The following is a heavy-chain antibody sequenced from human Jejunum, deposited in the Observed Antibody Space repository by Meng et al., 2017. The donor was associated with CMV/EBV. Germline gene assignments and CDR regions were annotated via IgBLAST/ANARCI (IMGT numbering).Heavy chain of an antibody. D-gene: IGHD3-22*01. CDR2: IKKDGSEQ. J-gene: IGHJ4*02. CDR1: TFRRDW. V-gene: IGHV3-7*03. CDR3: VGVRTFNYDSSGHSLDY. Sequence: TFRRDWMTWVSKDPGKGLEWVANIKKDGSEQNYVDSLKGRFTISRDNAKNSLYLQMNSLRVEDTAAYYCVGVRTFNYDSSGHSLDYWGQGTLVTVSS.